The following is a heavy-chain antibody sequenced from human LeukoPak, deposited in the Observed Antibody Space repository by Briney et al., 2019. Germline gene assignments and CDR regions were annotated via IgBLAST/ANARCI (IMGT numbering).Heavy chain of an antibody. CDR1: GYTLTDSY. V-gene: IGHV1-2*02. D-gene: IGHD5-18*01. Sequence: ASVKVSCKASGYTLTDSYMHLVRQAPGQGLEWLAWISPNSGDTNYAQKFQGRVTVTRDTSISTAYMELSGLTSDDTAVYYCATEEQYRNYFDHWGQGTLVTVSA. J-gene: IGHJ4*02. CDR3: ATEEQYRNYFDH. CDR2: ISPNSGDT.